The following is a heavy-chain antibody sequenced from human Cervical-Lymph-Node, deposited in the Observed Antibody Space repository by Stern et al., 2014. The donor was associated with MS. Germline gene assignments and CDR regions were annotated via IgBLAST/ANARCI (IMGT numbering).Heavy chain of an antibody. CDR2: LYYSGST. Sequence: QVQLQESGPGLVKPSETLSLTCTVSGGSISSSSYYWGWIRQPPGKGLEWIGSLYYSGSTYYNPSPTSRVTISVHTSPHPSPPNLSSVTAADTAVYYCARQDYGDYGGFDYWGQGTLVTVSS. CDR3: ARQDYGDYGGFDY. V-gene: IGHV4-39*01. J-gene: IGHJ4*02. CDR1: GGSISSSSYY. D-gene: IGHD4-17*01.